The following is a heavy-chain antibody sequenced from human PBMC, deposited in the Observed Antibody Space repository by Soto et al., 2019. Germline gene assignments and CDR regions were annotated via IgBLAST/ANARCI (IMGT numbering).Heavy chain of an antibody. CDR3: ARHGITGSYYDAFDI. D-gene: IGHD1-26*01. V-gene: IGHV4-39*01. Sequence: SATLYLTCTVSCCSISSIRCNCVSIRQPPGKGLEWIASIKYSGATFYNPSLKSRVTLSVDTSKNQFALKLSSVTAAETAVYYCARHGITGSYYDAFDIWGQGTMVS. CDR1: CCSISSIRCN. J-gene: IGHJ3*02. CDR2: IKYSGAT.